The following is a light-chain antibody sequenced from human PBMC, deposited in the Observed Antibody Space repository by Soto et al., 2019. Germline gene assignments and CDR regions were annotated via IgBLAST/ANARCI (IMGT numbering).Light chain of an antibody. CDR2: GAS. CDR3: QQYSNWPT. J-gene: IGKJ1*01. Sequence: EIVMTQSPDTLSVSPGERATLSCRASQSVSSNLAWYQQKPGQAPRLLIYGASTRATGIPARISGSGSGTEFTLIISSLQSEDFALYYCQQYSNWPTFGQGTKVDIK. CDR1: QSVSSN. V-gene: IGKV3-15*01.